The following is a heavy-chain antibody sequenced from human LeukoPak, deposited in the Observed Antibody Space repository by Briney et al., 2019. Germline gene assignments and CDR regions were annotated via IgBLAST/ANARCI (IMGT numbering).Heavy chain of an antibody. Sequence: SETLSLTCTVSGYPISMGYFWGWIRQPPGMGLEWIGSIFHTGYTFYDPSFKRRLTISVDTSKNQFSLRLSSVTAADTAVYYCARETEKQWHYWGHGTMVTVSS. CDR3: ARETEKQWHY. J-gene: IGHJ3*01. V-gene: IGHV4-38-2*02. CDR2: IFHTGYT. CDR1: GYPISMGYF. D-gene: IGHD6-19*01.